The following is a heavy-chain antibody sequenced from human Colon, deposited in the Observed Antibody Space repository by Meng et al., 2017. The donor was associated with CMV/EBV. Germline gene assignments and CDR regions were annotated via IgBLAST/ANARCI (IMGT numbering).Heavy chain of an antibody. CDR2: INPNNGGT. D-gene: IGHD1-26*01. CDR1: GYTFTDYY. J-gene: IGHJ1*01. V-gene: IGHV1-2*02. Sequence: ASVKVSCKASGYTFTDYYIHWVRQAPGQGLEWMGWINPNNGGTNYAQKFQGRVTMTRDTSITTAYMELSRLRSDDAAVYYCARVGGGSFLRGYLEHWGQGSLVTVSS. CDR3: ARVGGGSFLRGYLEH.